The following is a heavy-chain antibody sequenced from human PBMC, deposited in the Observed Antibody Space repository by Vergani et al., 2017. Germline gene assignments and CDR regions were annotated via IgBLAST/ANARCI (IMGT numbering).Heavy chain of an antibody. D-gene: IGHD3-3*01. CDR3: ARVVSFGVVRVGWFDP. V-gene: IGHV4-59*01. J-gene: IGHJ5*02. CDR1: GGSISSYY. Sequence: QVQLQESGPGLVKPSETLSLTCTVSGGSISSYYWSWIRQLPGKGLEWIGYIYYSGSTNYNPSLKSRVTISVDTSKNQFSLKLSSVTAADTAVYYCARVVSFGVVRVGWFDPWGQGTLVTVSS. CDR2: IYYSGST.